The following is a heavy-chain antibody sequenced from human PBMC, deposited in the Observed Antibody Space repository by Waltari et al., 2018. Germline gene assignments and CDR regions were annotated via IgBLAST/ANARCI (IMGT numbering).Heavy chain of an antibody. J-gene: IGHJ4*02. D-gene: IGHD3-22*01. CDR1: GGSFSGSY. Sequence: QVQLQQWGAGLLKPSETLSLTCAVYGGSFSGSYWSWIRQPPGKGLEWIGEINHSGSTNYNPSLKSRVTISVDTSKNQFSLKLSSVTAADTAVYYCARARFEYDSSGYRFDYWGQGTLVTVSS. CDR3: ARARFEYDSSGYRFDY. V-gene: IGHV4-34*01. CDR2: INHSGST.